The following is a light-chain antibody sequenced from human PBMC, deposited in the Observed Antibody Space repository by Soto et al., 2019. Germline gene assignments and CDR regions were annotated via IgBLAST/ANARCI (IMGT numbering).Light chain of an antibody. CDR1: QSISSW. J-gene: IGKJ2*01. CDR3: QHYGYSLPNT. V-gene: IGKV3-20*01. CDR2: DAS. Sequence: EVVLTQSPGTLSLSPGERATLSCRASQSISSWLAWYQQKPGQAPRILFYDASIRATGITDRFSGSGSVADFTLTISRVEPEDFAVYYCQHYGYSLPNTFGKGTKLEIK.